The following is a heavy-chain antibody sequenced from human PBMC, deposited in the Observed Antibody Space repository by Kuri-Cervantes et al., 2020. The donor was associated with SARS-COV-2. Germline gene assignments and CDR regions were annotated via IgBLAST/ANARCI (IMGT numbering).Heavy chain of an antibody. J-gene: IGHJ6*02. CDR2: FDPEDGET. V-gene: IGHV1-24*01. CDR1: RGTLRSYV. CDR3: ATGHNWNYVSGGMDV. Sequence: ASVKVSCKTTRGTLRSYVVSWIRQAPGKGPEWMGGFDPEDGETIYAQKFQGRVTMTEDTSTDTAYMELSSLRSEDTAVYYCATGHNWNYVSGGMDVWGQGPTVTVSS. D-gene: IGHD1-7*01.